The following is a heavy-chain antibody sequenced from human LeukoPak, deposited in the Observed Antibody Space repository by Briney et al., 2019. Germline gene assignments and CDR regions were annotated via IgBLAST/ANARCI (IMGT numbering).Heavy chain of an antibody. D-gene: IGHD5-24*01. J-gene: IGHJ5*02. V-gene: IGHV3-66*01. CDR2: IYGDGST. Sequence: GGSLRLSCSASGFTFNNYALTWVRQTPGKGLEWVSVIYGDGSTYYAESVKGRFVISRDNSKNKLYLQLSSLRAEDTAVYYCARDLEPGFDPWGQGTLVTVSS. CDR1: GFTFNNYA. CDR3: ARDLEPGFDP.